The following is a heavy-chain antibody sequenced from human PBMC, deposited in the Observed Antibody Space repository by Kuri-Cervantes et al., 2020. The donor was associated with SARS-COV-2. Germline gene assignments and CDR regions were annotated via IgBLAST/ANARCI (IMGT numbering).Heavy chain of an antibody. V-gene: IGHV3-30-3*02. CDR1: GFTFSSNA. CDR3: AKSRGAFDI. Sequence: GESLKISCAASGFTFSSNAMHWVRQAPGKGLEWVAVISYDGNKKYYADSVKGRFIISRDNAKNSLYLQMNSLRAEDTAVYYCAKSRGAFDIWGQGTMVTVSS. CDR2: ISYDGNKK. J-gene: IGHJ3*02.